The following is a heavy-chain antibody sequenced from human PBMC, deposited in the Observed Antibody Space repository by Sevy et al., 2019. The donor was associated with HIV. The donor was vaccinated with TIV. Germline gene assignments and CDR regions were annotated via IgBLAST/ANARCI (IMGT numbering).Heavy chain of an antibody. CDR3: AVARYDSGGSFDAFDI. Sequence: GGSLRLSCAASGFIFYNYAMNWVRQAPGKGLEWVSTIFRSGDTTYYADSVKGRFTISRDNSKNTLYLQMNSLRTEDTALYYCAVARYDSGGSFDAFDIWGQGTMVTVSS. J-gene: IGHJ3*02. CDR1: GFIFYNYA. CDR2: IFRSGDTT. V-gene: IGHV3-23*01. D-gene: IGHD3-22*01.